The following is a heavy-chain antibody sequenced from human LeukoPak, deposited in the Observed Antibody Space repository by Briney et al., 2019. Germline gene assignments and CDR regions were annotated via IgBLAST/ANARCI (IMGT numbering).Heavy chain of an antibody. CDR2: IGSSSHFR. D-gene: IGHD2-21*02. Sequence: GGSLRLSCAASGLTFSHYSMNWVRHAPGKGLEWVSSIGSSSHFRYYADSLKGRVTISRDNAKNSLYLQMSSLRVEDTAVYYCARSCDGDCYSDYWGQGTLVTVSS. V-gene: IGHV3-21*01. CDR3: ARSCDGDCYSDY. CDR1: GLTFSHYS. J-gene: IGHJ4*02.